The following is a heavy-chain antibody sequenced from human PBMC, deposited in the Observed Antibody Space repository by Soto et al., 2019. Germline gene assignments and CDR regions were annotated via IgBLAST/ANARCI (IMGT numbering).Heavy chain of an antibody. D-gene: IGHD5-18*01. Sequence: EVHLLESGGGLVQPGGSLRLSCAASGFTFSSYAMSWVLQAPGKGLEWVSAISGSGGSTYYADSVKGRFTISRDNSRNTLCRQMNSLRAEDTAVYYGANASRPDTDIAPFDDWGQGTLVTVSS. CDR3: ANASRPDTDIAPFDD. J-gene: IGHJ4*02. CDR2: ISGSGGST. CDR1: GFTFSSYA. V-gene: IGHV3-23*01.